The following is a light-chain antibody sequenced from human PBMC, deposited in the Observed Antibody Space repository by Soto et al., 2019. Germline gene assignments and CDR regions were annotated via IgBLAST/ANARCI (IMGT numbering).Light chain of an antibody. CDR1: QSVRSNF. J-gene: IGKJ1*01. CDR3: QQYGSALQT. Sequence: EIVLTQSPGTLSLCPGERATLSCRASQSVRSNFLAWYQQRPGQAPRLLIYGASSRATDIPDRFSGSGSGTDFTLIISRLEPEDCAVYYCQQYGSALQTFGQGTKVEIK. CDR2: GAS. V-gene: IGKV3-20*01.